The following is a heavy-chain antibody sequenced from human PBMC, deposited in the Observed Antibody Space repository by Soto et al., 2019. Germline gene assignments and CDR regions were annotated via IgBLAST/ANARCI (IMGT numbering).Heavy chain of an antibody. Sequence: HPGGSLRLSCAASGFTFSSYAMSWVRQAPGKGLEWVSAISGSGGSTYYADSVKGRFTISRDNSKNTLYLQMNSLRAEDTAVYYCAKTMKWLVNTWYFDLWGRGTLVTVSS. CDR2: ISGSGGST. CDR1: GFTFSSYA. V-gene: IGHV3-23*01. D-gene: IGHD6-19*01. CDR3: AKTMKWLVNTWYFDL. J-gene: IGHJ2*01.